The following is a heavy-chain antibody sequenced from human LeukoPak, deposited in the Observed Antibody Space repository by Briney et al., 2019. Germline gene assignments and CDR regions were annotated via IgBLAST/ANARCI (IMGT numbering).Heavy chain of an antibody. D-gene: IGHD6-6*01. J-gene: IGHJ4*02. CDR2: ISYDGSNK. V-gene: IGHV3-30*04. Sequence: GRSLRLSCAASGFTFSSHAMHWVRQAPGKGLEWVAVISYDGSNKYYADSVKGRFTISRDNSKNTLYLQMNSLRAEDTAVCYCARDLADSSSSFFDYWGQGTLVTVSS. CDR3: ARDLADSSSSFFDY. CDR1: GFTFSSHA.